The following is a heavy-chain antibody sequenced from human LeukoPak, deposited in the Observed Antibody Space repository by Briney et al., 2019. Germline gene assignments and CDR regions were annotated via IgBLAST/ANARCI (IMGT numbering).Heavy chain of an antibody. Sequence: TGGSLRLSCVASGFTFSTYWMHWVRQAPGKGLVSVSRINSDGSSTSYADSVKGRFTISRDNAKNTLYLQMDSLRAEDTAVYYCAKAPGYSSSWSPFDYWGQGTLVTVSS. CDR2: INSDGSST. V-gene: IGHV3-74*01. CDR3: AKAPGYSSSWSPFDY. CDR1: GFTFSTYW. J-gene: IGHJ4*02. D-gene: IGHD6-13*01.